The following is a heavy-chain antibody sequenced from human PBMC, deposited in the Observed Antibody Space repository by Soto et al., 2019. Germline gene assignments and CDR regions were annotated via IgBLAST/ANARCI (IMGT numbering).Heavy chain of an antibody. V-gene: IGHV1-8*01. Sequence: QVQLVQSGAEVKKPGASVKVSCKASGYTFTSYDINWVRQATGQGLEWRGWLNPNSGNTGYAQKFQGRVTMTMKTSISTAYMELSSLRSEDTAVYYWARHFRSSGWYWYYYGMDVWGQGTTVTVSS. CDR3: ARHFRSSGWYWYYYGMDV. D-gene: IGHD6-19*01. CDR1: GYTFTSYD. CDR2: LNPNSGNT. J-gene: IGHJ6*02.